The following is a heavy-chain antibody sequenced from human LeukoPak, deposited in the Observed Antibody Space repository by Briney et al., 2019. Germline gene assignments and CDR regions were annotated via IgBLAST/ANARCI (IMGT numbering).Heavy chain of an antibody. Sequence: PSETLSLTCTVSGGSISSSSYYWGWIRQPPGKGLEWIGSIYYSGSTYYNPSLKSRVTISVDTSKNQFSLKLTSVTAADTAVYYCASSSRWYYYTDYWGQGTLVTVSS. D-gene: IGHD6-13*01. J-gene: IGHJ4*02. CDR1: GGSISSSSYY. CDR3: ASSSRWYYYTDY. V-gene: IGHV4-39*01. CDR2: IYYSGST.